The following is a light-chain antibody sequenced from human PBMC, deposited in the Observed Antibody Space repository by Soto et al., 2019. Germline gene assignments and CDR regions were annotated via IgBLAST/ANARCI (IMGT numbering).Light chain of an antibody. Sequence: EIVMTQSPATLSVSPGERATLSCRVSRNINRKLAWYQQKPGQAPRLLISGASTRATGIPARFSGSGSGTEFTLTISSLQSEDFAVYYCQQYYDYPPLIFGGGTKVEIK. J-gene: IGKJ4*01. CDR2: GAS. CDR1: RNINRK. CDR3: QQYYDYPPLI. V-gene: IGKV3-15*01.